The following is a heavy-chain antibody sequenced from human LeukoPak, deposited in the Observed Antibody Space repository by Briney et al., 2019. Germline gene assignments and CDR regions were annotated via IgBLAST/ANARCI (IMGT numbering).Heavy chain of an antibody. Sequence: SETLSLTCTVSGGSISSYYWSWIRQPPGKGLEWIGYIYYSGSTNYNPSLKSRVTISVDTSKNQFSLKLNSLTAADTAVYYCARGVVPAANNNWFDPWGQGTLVTVSS. J-gene: IGHJ5*02. D-gene: IGHD2-2*01. V-gene: IGHV4-59*01. CDR1: GGSISSYY. CDR3: ARGVVPAANNNWFDP. CDR2: IYYSGST.